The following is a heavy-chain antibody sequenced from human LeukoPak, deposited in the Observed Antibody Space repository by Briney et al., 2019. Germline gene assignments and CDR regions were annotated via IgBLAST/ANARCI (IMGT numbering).Heavy chain of an antibody. Sequence: SETLSLTCTVSGGSISSYYWSWIRQPPGKGLEWIGYIYYSGGTNYNPSLKSRVTISVDTSKNQFSLKLSSVTAADTAVYYCARTRKYYYDSSGYLDAFDIWGQGTMVTVSS. CDR1: GGSISSYY. D-gene: IGHD3-22*01. J-gene: IGHJ3*02. CDR3: ARTRKYYYDSSGYLDAFDI. V-gene: IGHV4-59*01. CDR2: IYYSGGT.